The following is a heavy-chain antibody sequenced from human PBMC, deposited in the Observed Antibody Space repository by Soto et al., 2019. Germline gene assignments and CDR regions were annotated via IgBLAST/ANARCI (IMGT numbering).Heavy chain of an antibody. D-gene: IGHD6-25*01. CDR3: ASVCAWAAATTELNYYYYCMDV. J-gene: IGHJ6*03. Sequence: GESLKISCKGSGYSFTTYWIGWVRQMPGKGLEWMGIIYPGDSDTRYSPSFQGQVTISADKSISTAYLQWSSLKASDTAMYYCASVCAWAAATTELNYYYYCMDVWGKGTTVTVSS. CDR1: GYSFTTYW. V-gene: IGHV5-51*01. CDR2: IYPGDSDT.